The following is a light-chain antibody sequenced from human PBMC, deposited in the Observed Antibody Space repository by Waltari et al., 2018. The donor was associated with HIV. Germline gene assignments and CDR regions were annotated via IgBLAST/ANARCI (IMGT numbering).Light chain of an antibody. J-gene: IGLJ2*01. V-gene: IGLV2-8*01. Sequence: QCALPHPPSPSGSLGHTLPISSPGTRRAVGGFNYLPCYQQYPGEAPKLIIYDVNKRPSGVPDRFSGSKSGNTASLTVSGLQGEDEAQYYCSAYAGSNNLVLFGGGTKLTVL. CDR2: DVN. CDR3: SAYAGSNNLVL. CDR1: RRAVGGFNY.